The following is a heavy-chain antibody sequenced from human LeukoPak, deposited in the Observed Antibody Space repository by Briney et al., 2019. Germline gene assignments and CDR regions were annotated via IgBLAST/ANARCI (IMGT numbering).Heavy chain of an antibody. V-gene: IGHV3-9*01. CDR1: GFIFNNYA. D-gene: IGHD6-19*01. Sequence: GGSLRLSCAGSGFIFNNYAMHWVRQPPGKGLEWVSGISWNSGSIDYADSVKGRFTISGDNAKNSLYLQMNSLRVEDTAFYYCAKDNRRHYTSGPNPDSLHWGQGALVTVSS. CDR3: AKDNRRHYTSGPNPDSLH. J-gene: IGHJ4*02. CDR2: ISWNSGSI.